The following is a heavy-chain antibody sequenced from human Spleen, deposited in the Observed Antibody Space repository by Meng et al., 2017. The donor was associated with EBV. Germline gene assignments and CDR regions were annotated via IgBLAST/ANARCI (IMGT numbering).Heavy chain of an antibody. D-gene: IGHD5-24*01. J-gene: IGHJ4*02. V-gene: IGHV1-69*01. CDR1: GGTFRSDA. CDR3: ARGDRWLKPDY. CDR2: LIPMSDAP. Sequence: QVQLVQSGAEVKKPGSSVKVSCKTSGGTFRSDAVSWVRQAPGQGLEWMGGLIPMSDAPHYAQKFQDRVRITADESTSTHYMDLSGLTSDDTALYFCARGDRWLKPDYWGQGTLVTVSS.